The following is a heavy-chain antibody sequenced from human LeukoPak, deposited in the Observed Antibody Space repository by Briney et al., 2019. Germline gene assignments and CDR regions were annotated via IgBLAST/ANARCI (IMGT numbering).Heavy chain of an antibody. J-gene: IGHJ4*02. Sequence: GGSLRLSCAASGFTVSSNYMSWVRQAPGKGLEWVSVIYSGGSTYYADSVKGRFTSSRDNSKNTLYLQMNSLRAEDAAVYYCAKAPVTSCRGAFCYPFDYWGQGTLVTVSS. D-gene: IGHD2-15*01. V-gene: IGHV3-66*01. CDR3: AKAPVTSCRGAFCYPFDY. CDR1: GFTVSSNY. CDR2: IYSGGST.